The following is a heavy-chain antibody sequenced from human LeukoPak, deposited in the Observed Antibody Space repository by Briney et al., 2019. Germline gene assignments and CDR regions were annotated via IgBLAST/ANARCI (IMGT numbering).Heavy chain of an antibody. J-gene: IGHJ4*02. V-gene: IGHV3-11*06. CDR1: GFTLSDYY. CDR3: ARYCSGGSCFDY. Sequence: GGSLRLSCAASGFTLSDYYMSWIRQAPGKGLEWVSYISSSSTYTNFADSVKGRFTISRDNAKNSLYLQMNSLRAEDTAVYYCARYCSGGSCFDYWGQGTLVTVSS. D-gene: IGHD2-15*01. CDR2: ISSSSTYT.